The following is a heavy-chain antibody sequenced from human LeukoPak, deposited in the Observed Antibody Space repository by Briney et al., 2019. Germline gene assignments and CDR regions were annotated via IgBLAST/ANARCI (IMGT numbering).Heavy chain of an antibody. CDR3: ARDQLAYYYDSSGYPFDY. D-gene: IGHD3-22*01. Sequence: PGGSLRLSCAASGFTFSSYGMHWVRQAPGKGLEWVAVIWYDGSNKYYADSVKGRFAISRDNSKNTLYLQMNSLRAEDTAVYYCARDQLAYYYDSSGYPFDYWGQGTLVTVSS. V-gene: IGHV3-33*01. CDR2: IWYDGSNK. CDR1: GFTFSSYG. J-gene: IGHJ4*02.